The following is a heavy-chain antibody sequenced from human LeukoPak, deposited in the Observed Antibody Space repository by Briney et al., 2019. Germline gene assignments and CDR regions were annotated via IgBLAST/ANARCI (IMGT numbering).Heavy chain of an antibody. CDR1: GDSVSSNSDA. Sequence: SQTLSLTCAISGDSVSSNSDAWNWIRQSPSRGLEWLGRTYYRSKWYYDYAVAVKSRISINPDTSKNQFSPQLSSVTPEDTAVYYCARDPVGGSTIFDYWGQGTLATVSS. CDR2: TYYRSKWYY. D-gene: IGHD1-26*01. J-gene: IGHJ4*02. V-gene: IGHV6-1*01. CDR3: ARDPVGGSTIFDY.